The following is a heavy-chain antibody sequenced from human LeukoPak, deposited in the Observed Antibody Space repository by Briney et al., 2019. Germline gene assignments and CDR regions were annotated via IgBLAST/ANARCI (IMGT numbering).Heavy chain of an antibody. J-gene: IGHJ3*02. CDR1: GYTFTSYG. CDR3: ARPRGRVVGDAFDI. D-gene: IGHD2-15*01. CDR2: ISAYNGNT. V-gene: IGHV1-18*01. Sequence: AASVKVSCKASGYTFTSYGISWVRQAPGQGLEWMGWISAYNGNTNYAQKLQGRVTMTTDTSTSTAYMELRSLRSDDTAVYYCARPRGRVVGDAFDIWGQGTMVTVSS.